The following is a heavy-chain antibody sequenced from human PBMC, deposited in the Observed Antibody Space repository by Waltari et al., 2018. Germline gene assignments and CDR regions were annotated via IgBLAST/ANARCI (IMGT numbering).Heavy chain of an antibody. CDR1: GFTFRSYA. V-gene: IGHV3-23*03. Sequence: EVQLLESGGGLVQPGGSLSLSCAASGFTFRSYAMSWVRQAPGKGLEWVSVIYSGGSTYYADSVKGRFTISRDNSKNTLYLQMNSLRAEDTAVYYCAKELLNGLVSYWGQGTLVTVSS. CDR2: IYSGGST. J-gene: IGHJ4*02. CDR3: AKELLNGLVSY. D-gene: IGHD2-15*01.